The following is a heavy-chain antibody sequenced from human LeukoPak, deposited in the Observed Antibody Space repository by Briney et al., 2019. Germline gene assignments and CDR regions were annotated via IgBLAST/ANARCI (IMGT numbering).Heavy chain of an antibody. V-gene: IGHV4-34*01. CDR1: GGSFSGYY. Sequence: SETLSLTCAVYGGSFSGYYWSWIRQPPGKGLEWIGEINHSGSTSYNPSLKSRVTISVDTSKNQFSLKLSSVTAADTAVYYCARLSLYGGGRKGPTALDYYGMDVWGQGTTVTVSS. J-gene: IGHJ6*02. CDR3: ARLSLYGGGRKGPTALDYYGMDV. CDR2: INHSGST. D-gene: IGHD3-16*01.